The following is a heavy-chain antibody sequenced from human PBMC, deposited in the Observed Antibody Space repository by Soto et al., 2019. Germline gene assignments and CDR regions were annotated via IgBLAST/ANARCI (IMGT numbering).Heavy chain of an antibody. CDR2: IKRIIDGGTA. Sequence: PGGSLRLSCAASGFSFTNAWMSWVRQAPGKGLEWVGRIKRIIDGGTADYAAPVKGGFTISRDDSKNTLYLQLNSLKTEDTAVYYCSTGSIFGVTTHAEDYWGQGTLVTVSS. CDR3: STGSIFGVTTHAEDY. V-gene: IGHV3-15*01. J-gene: IGHJ4*02. D-gene: IGHD3-3*01. CDR1: GFSFTNAW.